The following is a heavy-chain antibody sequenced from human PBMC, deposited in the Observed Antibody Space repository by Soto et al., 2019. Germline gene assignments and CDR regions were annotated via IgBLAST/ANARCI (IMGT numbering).Heavy chain of an antibody. CDR2: IKQDGSEK. Sequence: PGGSLRLSCAPSGFTFSSYWMTWVRQAPGKGLEWVANIKQDGSEKYYVDSVKGRFAISRGNAKTSLYLQMNSLRAEDTAVYYCARDTYSSGWYQGHYYGMDVWGQGTTVTVS. D-gene: IGHD6-19*01. CDR3: ARDTYSSGWYQGHYYGMDV. V-gene: IGHV3-7*03. CDR1: GFTFSSYW. J-gene: IGHJ6*02.